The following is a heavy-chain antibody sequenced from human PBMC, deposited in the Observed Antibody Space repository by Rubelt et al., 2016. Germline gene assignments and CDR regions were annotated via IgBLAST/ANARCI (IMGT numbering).Heavy chain of an antibody. CDR2: VNGDGSST. D-gene: IGHD3-16*01. CDR3: AKESERGSAPPPFGVYSE. J-gene: IGHJ4*02. V-gene: IGHV3-74*01. Sequence: VSRVNGDGSSTNYADAVKGRFTISRDNAKNTLYLQMNSLRVEDTAVYYCAKESERGSAPPPFGVYSEWGQGTLVTVSS.